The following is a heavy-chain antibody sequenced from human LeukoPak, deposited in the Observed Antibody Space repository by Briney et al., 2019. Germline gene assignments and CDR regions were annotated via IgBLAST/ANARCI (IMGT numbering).Heavy chain of an antibody. CDR1: GYTFTSYD. CDR3: ARSNYYDSSGYFPTDY. CDR2: MNPNSGHT. D-gene: IGHD3-22*01. J-gene: IGHJ4*02. Sequence: ASVKVSRKASGYTFTSYDINWVRQATGQGLEWMGWMNPNSGHTDYAQKFQGRVTITRNTSLSTAYMELSSLRSEDTAVYYCARSNYYDSSGYFPTDYWGQGTLVTVSS. V-gene: IGHV1-8*03.